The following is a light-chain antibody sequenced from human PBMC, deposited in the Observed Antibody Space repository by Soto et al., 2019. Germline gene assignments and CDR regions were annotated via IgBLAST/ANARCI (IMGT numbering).Light chain of an antibody. Sequence: DIVMTQSPLSLPVAPGEPASISCRSSQSLLRTNGYNYLHWYLQKPGQSPQLLIYLGSDRASLVPDIFSGSESDTDFTLVIRRVESEDVGVYYCMQCLQTPCTSGQGTTVEIK. V-gene: IGKV2-28*01. CDR2: LGS. CDR1: QSLLRTNGYNY. CDR3: MQCLQTPCT. J-gene: IGKJ1*01.